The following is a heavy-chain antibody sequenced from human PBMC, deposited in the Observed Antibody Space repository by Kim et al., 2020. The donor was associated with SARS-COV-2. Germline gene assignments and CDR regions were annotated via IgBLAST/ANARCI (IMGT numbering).Heavy chain of an antibody. V-gene: IGHV4-31*03. Sequence: SETLSLTCTVSGGSISSGGYYWSWIRQHPGKGLEWIGYIYYSGSTYYNPSLKSRVTISVDTSKNQFSLKLSSVTAADTAVYYCAREGGSFPGLSLFFDYWGQGTLVTVSS. CDR2: IYYSGST. D-gene: IGHD1-26*01. J-gene: IGHJ4*02. CDR1: GGSISSGGYY. CDR3: AREGGSFPGLSLFFDY.